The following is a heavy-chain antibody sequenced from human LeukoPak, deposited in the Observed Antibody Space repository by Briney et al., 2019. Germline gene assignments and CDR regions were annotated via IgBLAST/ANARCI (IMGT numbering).Heavy chain of an antibody. CDR3: ARETTYYYGSGSYYGD. V-gene: IGHV3-20*04. J-gene: IGHJ4*02. Sequence: GGSLRLSRAASGFTFDDYGMSWVRQAPGKGLEWVSGINWNGGSTGYADSVKGRFTISRDNAKNSLYLQMNSLRAEDTALYYCARETTYYYGSGSYYGDWGQGTLVTVSS. D-gene: IGHD3-10*01. CDR2: INWNGGST. CDR1: GFTFDDYG.